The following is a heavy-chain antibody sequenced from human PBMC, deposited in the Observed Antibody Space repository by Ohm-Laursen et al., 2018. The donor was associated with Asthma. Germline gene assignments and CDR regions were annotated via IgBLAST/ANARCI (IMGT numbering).Heavy chain of an antibody. CDR1: GGSISSSNW. Sequence: SETLSLTCAVSGGSISSSNWWRWVRQPPGKVLEWIGEIYHRGSTNYNPSLKSRVTISVDKSKNQFSLKLSSVTAADTAVYYCASSLIDYCSGGSCYSSDYWGQGTLVTVSS. V-gene: IGHV4-4*02. CDR3: ASSLIDYCSGGSCYSSDY. J-gene: IGHJ4*02. CDR2: IYHRGST. D-gene: IGHD2-15*01.